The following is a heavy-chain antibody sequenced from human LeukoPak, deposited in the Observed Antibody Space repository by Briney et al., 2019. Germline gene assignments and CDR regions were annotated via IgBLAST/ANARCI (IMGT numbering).Heavy chain of an antibody. CDR2: TKPDGSQK. Sequence: GGSLRLSCAAYGFSFSNSWMNWLRQAPGKGLEWVASTKPDGSQKYYVDSVEGRFFVSRDSVKDSLYLQMDSLRADDTAVYYCARDRGYTSFDFWGQGTLVAVSS. J-gene: IGHJ4*02. CDR1: GFSFSNSW. V-gene: IGHV3-7*01. D-gene: IGHD5-18*01. CDR3: ARDRGYTSFDF.